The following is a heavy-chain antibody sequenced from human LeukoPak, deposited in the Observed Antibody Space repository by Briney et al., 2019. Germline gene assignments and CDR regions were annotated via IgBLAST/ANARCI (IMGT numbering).Heavy chain of an antibody. CDR1: GYTFTGYY. CDR3: ASRCSGGSCYANHYYYGMDV. D-gene: IGHD2-15*01. V-gene: IGHV1-2*02. Sequence: ASVKVSCKASGYTFTGYYTHWVRQAPGQGLEWMGWINPNSGGTNYAQKFQGRVTMTRDTSISTAYMELSRLRSDDTAVYYCASRCSGGSCYANHYYYGMDVWGQGTTVTVSS. CDR2: INPNSGGT. J-gene: IGHJ6*02.